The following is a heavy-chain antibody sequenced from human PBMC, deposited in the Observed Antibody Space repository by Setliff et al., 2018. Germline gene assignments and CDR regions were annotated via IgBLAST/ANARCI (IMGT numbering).Heavy chain of an antibody. V-gene: IGHV3-33*08. CDR2: IWDDVGNK. CDR1: GFTFSTYR. J-gene: IGHJ4*02. D-gene: IGHD2-15*01. CDR3: ARTCSGSGCYAGLES. Sequence: PGGSLRLSCAASGFTFSTYRMHWVRQAPGKGLEWVAVIWDDVGNKYHADSVKGRFTISRDNSKNTLYLQMNSMRPEDTAVYYCARTCSGSGCYAGLESWGQGTPVTVSS.